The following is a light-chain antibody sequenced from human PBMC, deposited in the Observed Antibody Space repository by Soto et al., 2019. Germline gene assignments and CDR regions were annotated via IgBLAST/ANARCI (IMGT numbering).Light chain of an antibody. CDR2: DNN. CDR1: SSNIGNNY. J-gene: IGLJ1*01. Sequence: QSVLTQPPSVSAAPGQKVTISCSGSSSNIGNNYVSWYQQLPGTAPKLLIFDNNKRPSGIPDRFSGSKSGTSATLGITGLLAGDEADYYWRTWDSPPSAGGVFVTGTKLTVL. V-gene: IGLV1-51*01. CDR3: RTWDSPPSAGGV.